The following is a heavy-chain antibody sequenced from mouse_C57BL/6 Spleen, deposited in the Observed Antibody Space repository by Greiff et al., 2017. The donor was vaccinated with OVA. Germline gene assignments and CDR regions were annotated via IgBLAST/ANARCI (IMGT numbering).Heavy chain of an antibody. CDR2: INPSSGYT. J-gene: IGHJ4*01. D-gene: IGHD1-1*01. CDR3: VESDYGSSGAMDY. Sequence: VQLQQSGAELARPGASVKMSCKASGYTFTSYTMHWVKQRPGQGLEWIGYINPSSGYTKYNQKFKDKATLTADKSSSTAYMQLSSLTSEDSAVYYCVESDYGSSGAMDYWGQGTSVTVSS. V-gene: IGHV1-4*01. CDR1: GYTFTSYT.